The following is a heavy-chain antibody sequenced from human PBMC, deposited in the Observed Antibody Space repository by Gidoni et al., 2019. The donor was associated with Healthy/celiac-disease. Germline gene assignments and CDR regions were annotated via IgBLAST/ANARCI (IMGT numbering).Heavy chain of an antibody. CDR2: IYYSGST. Sequence: QVQLQESGPGLVKPSQTLSLTCTVPGGSISSGGYYWSWIRQHPVKGLEWIWYIYYSGSTYYNPSLKSRVTISVDTSKNQFSLKLSSVTAADTSVYYCARSPYYDITDYYGMDVWGQGTTVTVSS. V-gene: IGHV4-31*03. D-gene: IGHD3-9*01. CDR3: ARSPYYDITDYYGMDV. J-gene: IGHJ6*02. CDR1: GGSISSGGYY.